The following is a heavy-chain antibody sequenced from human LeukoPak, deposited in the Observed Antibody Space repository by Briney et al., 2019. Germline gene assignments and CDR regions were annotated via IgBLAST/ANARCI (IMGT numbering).Heavy chain of an antibody. J-gene: IGHJ6*03. D-gene: IGHD5-24*01. CDR3: ARERWLQFYYYYYMDV. CDR1: GGSFSGYY. V-gene: IGHV4-34*01. CDR2: INHSGST. Sequence: SETLSLTCAVYGGSFSGYYWSWIRQPPGKGLEWIGKINHSGSTNYNPSLKSRVTISVDTSKNQFSLKLSSVTAADTAVYYCARERWLQFYYYYYMDVWGKGTTVTVSS.